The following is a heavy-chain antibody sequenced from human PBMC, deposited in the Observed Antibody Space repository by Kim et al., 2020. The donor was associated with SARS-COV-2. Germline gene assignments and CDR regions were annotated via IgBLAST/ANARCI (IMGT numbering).Heavy chain of an antibody. CDR1: GFTFSSYA. J-gene: IGHJ4*02. Sequence: GGSLRLSCAASGFTFSSYAMHWVRQAPGKGLEWVAVISYDGSNKYYADSVKGRLTISRDNSKNTLYLQMNSLRAEDTAVYYCARADWYSGSYKPFNLVDYWGQGTLVTVSS. CDR2: ISYDGSNK. D-gene: IGHD1-26*01. CDR3: ARADWYSGSYKPFNLVDY. V-gene: IGHV3-30*04.